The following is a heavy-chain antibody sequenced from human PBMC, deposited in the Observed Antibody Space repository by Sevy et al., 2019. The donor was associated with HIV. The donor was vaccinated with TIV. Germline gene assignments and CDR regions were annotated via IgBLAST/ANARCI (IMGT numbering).Heavy chain of an antibody. V-gene: IGHV2-5*02. CDR3: AHRQRDYYDSSGYYFDY. CDR2: IYWDDDK. J-gene: IGHJ4*02. D-gene: IGHD3-22*01. Sequence: SGPTLVNPTQTLTLTCTFSGFSLSTSGVGVGWIRQPPGKALEWLALIYWDDDKRYSPSLKSRLTITKDTSKNQMVLTMTNMDPVDTATYYCAHRQRDYYDSSGYYFDYWGQGTLVTVSS. CDR1: GFSLSTSGVG.